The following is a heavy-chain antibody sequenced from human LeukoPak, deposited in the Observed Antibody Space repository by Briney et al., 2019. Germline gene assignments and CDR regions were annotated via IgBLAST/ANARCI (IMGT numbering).Heavy chain of an antibody. J-gene: IGHJ1*01. V-gene: IGHV3-74*01. CDR2: INSDGSST. D-gene: IGHD3-22*01. CDR3: AREGFGYYYDSSGYYPSEYFQH. CDR1: GFTFSSYW. Sequence: GGSLRLSCAASGFTFSSYWMHWVRQAPGKGLVWVSRINSDGSSTSYADSVKGRFTISRDNAKNTLYLQMNSLRAEDTAVYYCAREGFGYYYDSSGYYPSEYFQHWGQGTLVTAPS.